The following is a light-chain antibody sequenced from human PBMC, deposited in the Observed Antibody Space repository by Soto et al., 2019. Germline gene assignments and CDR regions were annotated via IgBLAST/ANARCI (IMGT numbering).Light chain of an antibody. V-gene: IGLV3-21*02. CDR3: QVWDSSTRV. CDR2: DDS. CDR1: NIGSKS. J-gene: IGLJ1*01. Sequence: SYELTQPPSVSVAPGQTARITCGGNNIGSKSVHWYQHKPGQAPVLVVYDDSDRPSGIPERFSGSNSGNTATLTISRVEAGDEADYYCQVWDSSTRVFGTGTKLTVL.